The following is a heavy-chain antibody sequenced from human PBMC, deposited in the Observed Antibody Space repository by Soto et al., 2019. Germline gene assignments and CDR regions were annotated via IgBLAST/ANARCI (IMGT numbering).Heavy chain of an antibody. CDR1: GFSVSDYA. CDR3: ARADKKATVYHFGMDV. D-gene: IGHD4-4*01. Sequence: QLQVVESGGGVVQPGRSLRLSCAASGFSVSDYAIHWVRQAPGKGLEWVTLLSYDGGDKYYADSVKGRFSISRDNSKNTLFLQMNRLRAEDTAVYYCARADKKATVYHFGMDVWGQGTTVTVSS. V-gene: IGHV3-30-3*01. J-gene: IGHJ6*02. CDR2: LSYDGGDK.